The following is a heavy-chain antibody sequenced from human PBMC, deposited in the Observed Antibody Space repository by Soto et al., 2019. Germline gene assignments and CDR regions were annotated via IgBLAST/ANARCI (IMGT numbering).Heavy chain of an antibody. Sequence: QVQLVQSGAEVKKPGSSVKVSCKASGGTFSSYTISWVRQAPGQGLEWMGRIIPILGIANYAQKFQGRVTITADKSTSTAYMELSSLRSEDTAVYYCAREGGHVIAVADCLDPWGQGTLVTVSS. D-gene: IGHD6-19*01. CDR2: IIPILGIA. CDR1: GGTFSSYT. J-gene: IGHJ5*02. CDR3: AREGGHVIAVADCLDP. V-gene: IGHV1-69*08.